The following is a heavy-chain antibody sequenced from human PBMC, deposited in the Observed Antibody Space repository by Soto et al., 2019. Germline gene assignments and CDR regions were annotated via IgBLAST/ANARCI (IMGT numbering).Heavy chain of an antibody. CDR1: GGPISGYY. J-gene: IGHJ5*02. D-gene: IGHD6-19*01. CDR2: VYDGST. V-gene: IGHV4-59*08. Sequence: SETLSLTCTVSGGPISGYYWSWIRQPPGKGLEWIGYVYDGSTNYNPSLRSRVTISVDTSKNQFSLKLSSVTAADTAVYYCARHGVHSSGWAGPWGQGTLVTVSS. CDR3: ARHGVHSSGWAGP.